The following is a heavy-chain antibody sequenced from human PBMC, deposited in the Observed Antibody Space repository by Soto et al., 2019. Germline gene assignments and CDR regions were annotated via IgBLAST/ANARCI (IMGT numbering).Heavy chain of an antibody. CDR2: ISKEGNK. V-gene: IGHV3-30-3*01. D-gene: IGHD3-22*01. CDR3: ATEGESSGHAGTFQH. J-gene: IGHJ1*01. CDR1: GFIFSTYV. Sequence: QVQLVESGGDVVQPGRSLRLSCAASGFIFSTYVMHWVRQAPGKGLEWVALISKEGNKQYADSVKDRFTVSRDNSKSNLNLEMNSLRVEDTATYYCATEGESSGHAGTFQHWGQGTLVSVSP.